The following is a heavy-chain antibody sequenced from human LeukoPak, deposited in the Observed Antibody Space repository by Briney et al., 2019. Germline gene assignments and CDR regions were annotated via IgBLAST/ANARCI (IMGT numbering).Heavy chain of an antibody. J-gene: IGHJ6*02. CDR2: IVPILGIA. D-gene: IGHD3-9*01. CDR1: GGTFSSYA. Sequence: SVKVSCKASGGTFSSYAISWVRQAPGQGLEWMGRIVPILGIANYAQKFQGRVTITADKSTSTAYMELSSLRSEDTAVYYCARDKGQGYYDILTGYSHNPFGMDVWGQGTTVTVSS. V-gene: IGHV1-69*04. CDR3: ARDKGQGYYDILTGYSHNPFGMDV.